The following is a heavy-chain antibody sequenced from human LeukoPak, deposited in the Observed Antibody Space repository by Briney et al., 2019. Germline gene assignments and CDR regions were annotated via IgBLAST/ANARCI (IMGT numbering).Heavy chain of an antibody. CDR2: ISSSGSHT. CDR1: GFSFSDYY. D-gene: IGHD1-26*01. Sequence: GGSLRLSCVASGFSFSDYYMSWIRQAPGKGLEWVSYISSSGSHTNYADSVTGRFTISRNNARKSLHLQMNSLRAEDTAVYYCARHPDGSLSLDYWGQGTLVTVSS. V-gene: IGHV3-11*03. CDR3: ARHPDGSLSLDY. J-gene: IGHJ4*02.